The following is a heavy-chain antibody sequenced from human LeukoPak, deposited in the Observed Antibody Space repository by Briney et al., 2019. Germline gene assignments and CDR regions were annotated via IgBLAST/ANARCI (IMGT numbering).Heavy chain of an antibody. CDR1: GFTFSSYA. CDR2: ISGGGGST. D-gene: IGHD6-13*01. Sequence: GGSLRLSCVASGFTFSSYAMSWVRQAPGEGLEWVSTISGGGGSTYYADSVKGRFTISRDNSKNTLYLQMSSLRAEDTAVFYCAKAHYTSSWYDSTDYWGQGTLVTVSS. CDR3: AKAHYTSSWYDSTDY. V-gene: IGHV3-23*01. J-gene: IGHJ4*02.